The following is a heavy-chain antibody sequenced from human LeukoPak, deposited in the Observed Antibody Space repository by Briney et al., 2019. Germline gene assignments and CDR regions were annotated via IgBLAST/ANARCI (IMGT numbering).Heavy chain of an antibody. V-gene: IGHV4-34*01. J-gene: IGHJ6*02. CDR3: ATTRPGPTYFYYGLGV. D-gene: IGHD4-17*01. CDR1: GGSLSGFY. Sequence: SETLSLTCAVYGGSLSGFYWSWIRQPPGKGLEWIGEINHSGGTNFNPSLKSRVTISVDTSKSHFFLRLSSVTGADTAVYYCATTRPGPTYFYYGLGVWGQGTTVTVSS. CDR2: INHSGGT.